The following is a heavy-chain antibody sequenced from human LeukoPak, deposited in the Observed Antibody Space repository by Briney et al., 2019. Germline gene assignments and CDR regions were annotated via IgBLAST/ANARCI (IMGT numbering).Heavy chain of an antibody. CDR3: ARELATIAQSAFDI. V-gene: IGHV3-11*04. D-gene: IGHD5-12*01. Sequence: GGSLRLSCAASGFTFSDYYMSWIRQAPGKGLEWVSYISSSGSTIYYADSVKGRFTISRDNAKNSLYLQMNSLRAEDTAVYYCARELATIAQSAFDIWGQGTMVTASS. CDR2: ISSSGSTI. J-gene: IGHJ3*02. CDR1: GFTFSDYY.